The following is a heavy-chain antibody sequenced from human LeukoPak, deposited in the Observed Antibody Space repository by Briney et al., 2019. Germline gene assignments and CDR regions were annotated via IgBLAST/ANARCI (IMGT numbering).Heavy chain of an antibody. J-gene: IGHJ4*02. D-gene: IGHD6-6*01. CDR1: GYTFTDYY. V-gene: IGHV1-2*02. CDR2: IDPNNGGT. Sequence: ASVKVSCKASGYTFTDYYMHWVRQAPGQGLEWMAWIDPNNGGTNYAQKFQGRVTMTRDTSINTAYMELSRLRSDDTAVYYCVTLLKAALDYWGQGTLVTVSS. CDR3: VTLLKAALDY.